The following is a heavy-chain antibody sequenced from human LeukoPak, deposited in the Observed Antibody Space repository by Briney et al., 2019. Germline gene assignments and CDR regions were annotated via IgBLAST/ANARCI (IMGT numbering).Heavy chain of an antibody. CDR2: IQPYDSDT. CDR1: GYTFTSYW. Sequence: GESLKISCQASGYTFTSYWIAWVRPIPGKGLEWLGVIQPYDSDTKYSPSSQGQVTISVAPSLTTSSLQWSNLKVSDTAIYYCARPGERVYIGYDSRVPLGVWGQGTVVIVSS. D-gene: IGHD5-12*01. CDR3: ARPGERVYIGYDSRVPLGV. J-gene: IGHJ4*02. V-gene: IGHV5-51*01.